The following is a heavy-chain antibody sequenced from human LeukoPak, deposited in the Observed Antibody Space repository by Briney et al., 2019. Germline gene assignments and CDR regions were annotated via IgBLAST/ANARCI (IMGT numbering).Heavy chain of an antibody. CDR1: GFTFSNAG. Sequence: PGGSLRLSCAASGFTFSNAGMRWVRQPPGKGLEWVARIKSKTDGGTTDYAAPVKGRFTISRDDSKNTLYLQMNSLKTEDTAVYYCTTELLETPRWFDPWGQGTLVTVSS. CDR2: IKSKTDGGTT. CDR3: TTELLETPRWFDP. J-gene: IGHJ5*02. D-gene: IGHD4-23*01. V-gene: IGHV3-15*01.